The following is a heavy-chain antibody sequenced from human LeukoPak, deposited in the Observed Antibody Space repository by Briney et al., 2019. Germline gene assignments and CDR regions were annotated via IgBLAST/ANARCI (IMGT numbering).Heavy chain of an antibody. D-gene: IGHD3-16*01. CDR1: GFTISRYW. V-gene: IGHV3-7*05. CDR2: IKEDGREK. CDR3: VRDDYLGY. Sequence: GGSLRLSCAASGFTISRYWMAWVRQAPGKGLEWVAHIKEDGREKNYVDPVKGRFTISRDNAKNSVYLQMNSLRVEDTAVYYCVRDDYLGYWGQGTLVSVSS. J-gene: IGHJ4*02.